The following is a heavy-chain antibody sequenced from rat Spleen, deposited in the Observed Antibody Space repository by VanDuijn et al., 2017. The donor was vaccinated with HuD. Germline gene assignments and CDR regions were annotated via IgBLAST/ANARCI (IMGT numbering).Heavy chain of an antibody. CDR1: GFTFSDYF. J-gene: IGHJ2*01. D-gene: IGHD1-1*01. CDR3: ARHEDYSGLAY. CDR2: IRYDGGNS. Sequence: EVQLVESGGGLVQPGNSLKLSCAASGFTFSDYFMAWVRQAPAKGLEWVATIRYDGGNSYYRDSVKGRFTISRDNAKSTLYLQMDSLRSEDTATYYCARHEDYSGLAYWGQGVMVTVSS. V-gene: IGHV5S23*01.